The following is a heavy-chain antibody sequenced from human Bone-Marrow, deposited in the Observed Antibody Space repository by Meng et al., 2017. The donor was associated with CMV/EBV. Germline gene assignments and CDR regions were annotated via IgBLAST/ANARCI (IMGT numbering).Heavy chain of an antibody. V-gene: IGHV3-30*02. CDR2: MRNDGSNQ. CDR3: ATTYYYDSSGYYYVFDAFDI. D-gene: IGHD3-22*01. J-gene: IGHJ3*02. Sequence: GESLKISCAASGFTFSTYGMHWVRQAPGEGLEWVAFMRNDGSNQDYADSVKGRFKISRDNSKNTVYLQMHSLRAEDTAVYYCATTYYYDSSGYYYVFDAFDIWGQGKMVTVSS. CDR1: GFTFSTYG.